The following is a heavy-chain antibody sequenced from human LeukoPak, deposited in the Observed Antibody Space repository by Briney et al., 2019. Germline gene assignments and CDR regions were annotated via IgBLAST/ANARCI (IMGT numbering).Heavy chain of an antibody. V-gene: IGHV3-30*18. J-gene: IGHJ5*02. CDR3: AKGGYGSGSYRWFDP. CDR2: ISYDGSNK. D-gene: IGHD3-10*01. CDR1: GFTFSSYG. Sequence: GGSLRLSCAASGFTFSSYGMHWVRQAPGKGLEWVAVISYDGSNKYYADSVKGRLTISRDNSKNTLYLQMNSLRAEDTAVYYCAKGGYGSGSYRWFDPWGQGTLVTVSS.